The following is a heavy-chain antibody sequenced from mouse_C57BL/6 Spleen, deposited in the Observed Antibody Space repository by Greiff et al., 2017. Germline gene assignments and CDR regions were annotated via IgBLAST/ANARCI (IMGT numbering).Heavy chain of an antibody. J-gene: IGHJ4*01. CDR1: GYTFTSYW. Sequence: QVQLKQPGTELVKPGASVKLSCKASGYTFTSYWMHWVKQRPGQGLEWIGNINPSNGGPNYNEKFKSKATLPVDNSSSTAYKQLSRLTSEDSAVYYCAIYYDYDVPMVTTRGYAMDYWGQGTSVTVSS. CDR3: AIYYDYDVPMVTTRGYAMDY. V-gene: IGHV1-53*01. D-gene: IGHD2-4*01. CDR2: INPSNGGP.